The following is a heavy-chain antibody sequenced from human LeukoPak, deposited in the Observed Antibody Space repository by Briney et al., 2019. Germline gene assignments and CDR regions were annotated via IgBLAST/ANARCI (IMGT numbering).Heavy chain of an antibody. D-gene: IGHD2-2*01. CDR2: MSYDGSNK. CDR1: GFTFSSYA. Sequence: GRSLRLSCAASGFTFSSYAMHWVRQAPGKGLEWVAIMSYDGSNKYYADSVKGRFTISRDNSKSTLYLQMNSLRPEDTAVYYCARDHISAANQFDHWGQGTLVTASS. J-gene: IGHJ4*02. CDR3: ARDHISAANQFDH. V-gene: IGHV3-30*04.